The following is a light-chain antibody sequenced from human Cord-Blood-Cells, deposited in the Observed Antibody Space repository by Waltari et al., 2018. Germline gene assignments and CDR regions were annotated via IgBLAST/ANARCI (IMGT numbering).Light chain of an antibody. CDR3: CSYAGRYTYVV. Sequence: SALTQPRSVSGSPGQPLTIPCTGTCSAVGGFNSFSWYQQHPGQAPKLMIYYVTKRPSGVPDRFSVSKSGNTASLTISGLQAEDEAEYYCCSYAGRYTYVVFGGGTKLTVL. CDR2: YVT. J-gene: IGLJ2*01. CDR1: CSAVGGFNS. V-gene: IGLV2-11*01.